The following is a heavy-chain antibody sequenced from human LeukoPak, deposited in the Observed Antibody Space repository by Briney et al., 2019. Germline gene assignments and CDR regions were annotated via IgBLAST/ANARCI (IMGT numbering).Heavy chain of an antibody. CDR1: GSTFSDYG. Sequence: GGSLRLSCAASGSTFSDYGLHWVRQAPGKGLEWVAVISYDGRNNYYADSVKGRFTISRDNSKNTLYLQMNSLRAEDTAVYYCARAVGCQLLMGAYYYMDVWGKGTTVTVSS. CDR2: ISYDGRNN. D-gene: IGHD2-2*01. J-gene: IGHJ6*03. CDR3: ARAVGCQLLMGAYYYMDV. V-gene: IGHV3-30*01.